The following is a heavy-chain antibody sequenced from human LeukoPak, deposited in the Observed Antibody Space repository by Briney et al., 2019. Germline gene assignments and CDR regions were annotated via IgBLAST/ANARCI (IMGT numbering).Heavy chain of an antibody. CDR1: GFTFSSYG. CDR2: IWYDGSNK. J-gene: IGHJ4*02. CDR3: AKDLVGSSSWIDY. V-gene: IGHV3-33*06. Sequence: GRSLRLSCAASGFTFSSYGMHWVRQAPGKGLEWVAVIWYDGSNKYYADSVKGRFTISRDNSKNTLYLQMNSLRAEDTAAYYCAKDLVGSSSWIDYWGQGTLVTVSS. D-gene: IGHD6-13*01.